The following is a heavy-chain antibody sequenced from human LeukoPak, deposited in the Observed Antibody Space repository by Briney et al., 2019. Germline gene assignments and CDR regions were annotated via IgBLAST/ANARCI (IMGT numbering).Heavy chain of an antibody. D-gene: IGHD2-2*01. CDR2: IRYDGSNK. Sequence: GGSLRLSCAASGFTFSSYGMHWVRQAPGKGLEWVAFIRYDGSNKYYADSVKGRFTISRDNSRNTLYLQMNSLRAEDTAVYYCAVSYQPLLYYDYWGQGTLVTASS. CDR3: AVSYQPLLYYDY. CDR1: GFTFSSYG. J-gene: IGHJ4*02. V-gene: IGHV3-30*02.